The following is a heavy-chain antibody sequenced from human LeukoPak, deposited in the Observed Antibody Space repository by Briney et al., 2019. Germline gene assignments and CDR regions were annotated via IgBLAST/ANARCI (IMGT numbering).Heavy chain of an antibody. Sequence: AGGSLRLSCAASGFTFSSNWMHWVRQAPGKGLVWVSRINEDGSTTNYAGSVKGRSTIFRDNAKNTLYLQMNSLRAEDTAVYYCAREASSSGPDYWGQGTLVTVSS. CDR3: AREASSSGPDY. D-gene: IGHD6-19*01. CDR2: INEDGSTT. CDR1: GFTFSSNW. V-gene: IGHV3-74*01. J-gene: IGHJ4*02.